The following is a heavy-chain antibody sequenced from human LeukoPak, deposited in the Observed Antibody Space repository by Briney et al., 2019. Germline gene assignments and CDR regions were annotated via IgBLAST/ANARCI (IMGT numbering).Heavy chain of an antibody. J-gene: IGHJ4*02. V-gene: IGHV3-30*01. CDR3: ARDTCRGVGCPHSFYFDY. D-gene: IGHD2-15*01. CDR2: ISYDGRND. Sequence: GGSLRLSCAASGFTFSPYAMHWVRQAPGKGLEWVAAISYDGRNDVYADSVKGRFTISRDNSKNTLYLQMNSLWAEDTAVYYCARDTCRGVGCPHSFYFDYWGQGTLVTVSS. CDR1: GFTFSPYA.